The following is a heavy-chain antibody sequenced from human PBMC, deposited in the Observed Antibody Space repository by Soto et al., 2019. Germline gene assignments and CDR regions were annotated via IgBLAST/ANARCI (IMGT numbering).Heavy chain of an antibody. J-gene: IGHJ5*02. CDR1: GGSISSYY. CDR3: ARIPVDTSMIYWLDP. CDR2: IYYSGNT. V-gene: IGHV4-59*01. D-gene: IGHD5-18*01. Sequence: EPLSLTCTVSGGSISSYYWSWIRQPAGKGLEWIGYIYYSGNTNYNPALKSRVIISVDTSKNLFSLKLTSVTAADTAVYYCARIPVDTSMIYWLDPWGQGTLVTVSS.